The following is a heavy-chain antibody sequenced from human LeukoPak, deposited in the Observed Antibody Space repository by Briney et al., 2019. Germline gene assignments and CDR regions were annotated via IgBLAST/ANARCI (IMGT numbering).Heavy chain of an antibody. J-gene: IGHJ4*02. CDR1: GGSISSGSYY. CDR3: ARDIPLSAIFGVVTTKFDY. V-gene: IGHV4-61*02. CDR2: IYTSGST. D-gene: IGHD3-3*01. Sequence: PSETLSLTCTVSGGSISSGSYYWSWVRQPAGKGLEWIGRIYTSGSTNYNPSLKSRVIISVDTSKNQFSLELSSVTAADTAVYYCARDIPLSAIFGVVTTKFDYWGQGTLVTVSS.